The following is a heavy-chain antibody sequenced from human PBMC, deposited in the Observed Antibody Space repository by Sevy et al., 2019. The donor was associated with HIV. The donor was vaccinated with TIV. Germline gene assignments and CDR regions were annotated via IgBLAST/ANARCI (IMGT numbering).Heavy chain of an antibody. CDR2: IYYSGST. D-gene: IGHD3-10*01. CDR1: GGSISSYY. Sequence: SETLSLTCTVSGGSISSYYWSWIRQPPGKGLEWIGYIYYSGSTNYNPSLKSRVTISVDTSKNQFSLKLSSVTAADTAVYYCARAPRGWGSGDLDYWGQGTLVTVSS. CDR3: ARAPRGWGSGDLDY. V-gene: IGHV4-59*01. J-gene: IGHJ4*02.